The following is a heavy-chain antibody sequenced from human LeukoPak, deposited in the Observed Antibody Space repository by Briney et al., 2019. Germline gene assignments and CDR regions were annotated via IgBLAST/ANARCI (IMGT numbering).Heavy chain of an antibody. V-gene: IGHV1-69*13. Sequence: SVKVSCKASGYTFTSYYMHWVRQAPGQGLEWMGGIIPIFGTATYAQKFQGRVTITADEATSTADMELSSLRSEDTAVYYCARGQQLAPGWFDPWGQGTLVTVSS. CDR3: ARGQQLAPGWFDP. CDR2: IIPIFGTA. J-gene: IGHJ5*02. D-gene: IGHD6-13*01. CDR1: GYTFTSYY.